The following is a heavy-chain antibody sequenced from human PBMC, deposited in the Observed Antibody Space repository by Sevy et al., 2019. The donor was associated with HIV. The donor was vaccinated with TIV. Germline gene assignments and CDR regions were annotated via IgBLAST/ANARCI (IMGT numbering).Heavy chain of an antibody. D-gene: IGHD3-22*01. CDR1: GFTFSSYG. CDR3: DSGPSNYYDSSGYYYNFDY. CDR2: IRYDGSNK. Sequence: GGSLRLSCAASGFTFSSYGMHWVRQAPGKGLEWVAFIRYDGSNKYYADSVKGRFTISRDNSKNTLYLQMNSLRAEDTAGYYCDSGPSNYYDSSGYYYNFDYWGQGTLVTVSS. V-gene: IGHV3-30*02. J-gene: IGHJ4*02.